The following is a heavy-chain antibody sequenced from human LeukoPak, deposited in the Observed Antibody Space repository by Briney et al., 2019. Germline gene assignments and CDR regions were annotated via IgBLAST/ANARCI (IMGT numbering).Heavy chain of an antibody. CDR1: EFTFTTYG. J-gene: IGHJ4*02. CDR3: ARDWKTNSFDY. V-gene: IGHV3-33*01. D-gene: IGHD1-1*01. CDR2: IYYDGSNI. Sequence: GGSLRLSCAASEFTFTTYGMHWVRQAPGKGLGWVAFIYYDGSNIYYADYVKGRFTISRDISKNTLYLQMDSLRAEDTTIYYCARDWKTNSFDYWGQGTLVTVSS.